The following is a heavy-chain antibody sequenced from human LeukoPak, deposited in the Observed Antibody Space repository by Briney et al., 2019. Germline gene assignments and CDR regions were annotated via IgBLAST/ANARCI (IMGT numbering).Heavy chain of an antibody. CDR2: ISGSGDST. V-gene: IGHV3-23*01. CDR1: GFTFSNYT. Sequence: GGSLRLSCEASGFTFSNYTMTWVRQAPGKGLEWVSGISGSGDSTYYADSVKGRFTISRDNSKNTLYLQMNSLRAEDTAVYSCTRTRGCSSTSCYADYWGQGTLVTVSS. J-gene: IGHJ4*02. CDR3: TRTRGCSSTSCYADY. D-gene: IGHD2-2*01.